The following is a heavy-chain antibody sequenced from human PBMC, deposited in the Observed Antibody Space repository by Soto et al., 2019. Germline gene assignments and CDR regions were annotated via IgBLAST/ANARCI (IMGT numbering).Heavy chain of an antibody. Sequence: EVQLVESGGGLVQPGGSLRLSCAASGFTFSSYSMNWVRQAPGKGLEWVSYISSSSSTIYYADSVKGRCTISRDNAKNSLYLQMNSLRAEDTAVYYCARDGQGGGVVNWFDPWGQGTLVTVSS. CDR2: ISSSSSTI. CDR3: ARDGQGGGVVNWFDP. J-gene: IGHJ5*02. CDR1: GFTFSSYS. D-gene: IGHD3-16*01. V-gene: IGHV3-48*01.